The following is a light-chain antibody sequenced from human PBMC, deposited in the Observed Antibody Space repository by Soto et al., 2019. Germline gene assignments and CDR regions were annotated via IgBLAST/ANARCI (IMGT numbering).Light chain of an antibody. J-gene: IGKJ1*01. CDR1: HAITMY. CDR2: AAS. Sequence: DIQMTQSPFSMSASVRDRVTITCPASHAITMYLNWYQQKPGKAPKLLIFAASSLQSGVPSRFSGSRSGPDFTLTISSLQHEDFATYYCQQSYSSTPTFGQGTKVDIK. CDR3: QQSYSSTPT. V-gene: IGKV1-39*01.